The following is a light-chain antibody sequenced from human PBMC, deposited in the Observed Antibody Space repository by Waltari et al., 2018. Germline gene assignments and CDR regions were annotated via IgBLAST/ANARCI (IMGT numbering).Light chain of an antibody. CDR2: QVS. CDR1: QSRGFSDGNTY. CDR3: MQGSYWPFT. J-gene: IGKJ3*01. V-gene: IGKV2-30*01. Sequence: DIVMTQSPPSLPVTLGQPASISCRSSQSRGFSDGNTYLNWVQQRPGQSPRRLIYQVSNRDSGVPDRFSGSGSGTDFTLKISRVEAEDVGVYYCMQGSYWPFTFGPGTKVDIK.